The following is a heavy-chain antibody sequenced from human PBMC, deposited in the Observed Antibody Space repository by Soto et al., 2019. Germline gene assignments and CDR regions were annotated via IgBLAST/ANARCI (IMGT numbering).Heavy chain of an antibody. Sequence: SLTCTVSGGSITSGNYYWTWIRQHPGKGLEWIGNIYYSGTTYNNPSLESRLTISVDTSKNQFSLKLTSVTAADTAVYFCARDLLVDFWTGFRYFDFWGPGTLVTVSS. V-gene: IGHV4-31*03. CDR2: IYYSGTT. J-gene: IGHJ4*01. CDR3: ARDLLVDFWTGFRYFDF. D-gene: IGHD3-3*01. CDR1: GGSITSGNYY.